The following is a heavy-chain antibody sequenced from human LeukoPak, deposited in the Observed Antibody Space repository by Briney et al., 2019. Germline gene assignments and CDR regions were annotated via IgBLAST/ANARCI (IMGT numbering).Heavy chain of an antibody. CDR3: ARGSGTMVRGVANWFDP. D-gene: IGHD3-10*01. Sequence: GRSLRLSCAASGFTFSSYAMHWVRQAPGKGLEWVAVISYDGSNKYYADSVKGRFTISRDNSKNTLYLQMNSLRAEDTAVYYCARGSGTMVRGVANWFDPWGQGTPVTVSS. J-gene: IGHJ5*02. CDR1: GFTFSSYA. CDR2: ISYDGSNK. V-gene: IGHV3-30-3*01.